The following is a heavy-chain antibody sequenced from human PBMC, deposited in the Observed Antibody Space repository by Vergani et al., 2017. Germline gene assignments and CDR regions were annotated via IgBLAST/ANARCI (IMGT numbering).Heavy chain of an antibody. Sequence: EVQLVESGGVVVQPGGSLRLSCAASGFTFDDYAMHWVRQAPGKGLEWVSAISGSGGSTYYADSVKGRFTISRDNSKNTLYLQMNSLRAEDTAVYYCAKDGGCSSTSCYPYYYYGMDVWGQGTTVTVSS. CDR1: GFTFDDYA. CDR3: AKDGGCSSTSCYPYYYYGMDV. D-gene: IGHD2-2*01. J-gene: IGHJ6*02. CDR2: ISGSGGST. V-gene: IGHV3-23*04.